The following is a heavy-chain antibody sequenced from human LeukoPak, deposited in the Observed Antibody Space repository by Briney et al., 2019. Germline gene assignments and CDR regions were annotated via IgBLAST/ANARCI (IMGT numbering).Heavy chain of an antibody. CDR1: GFTFSNYA. D-gene: IGHD3-10*01. CDR2: ISDDGSRQ. CDR3: VKDRTGTYTLDY. Sequence: GGSLRLSCAATGFTFSNYAIQCGRQAPGKGLEWVAFISDDGSRQHYADSVKGRFTISRDNSKNTLNLQMNSLRAEDTAVYYCVKDRTGTYTLDYWGQGTLVTVSS. V-gene: IGHV3-30-3*01. J-gene: IGHJ4*02.